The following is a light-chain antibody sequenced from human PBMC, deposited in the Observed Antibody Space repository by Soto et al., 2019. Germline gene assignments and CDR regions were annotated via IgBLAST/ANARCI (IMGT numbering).Light chain of an antibody. V-gene: IGKV1-5*01. J-gene: IGKJ1*01. CDR1: QSISSW. Sequence: DSQITQNPSTLSASVGDRVTITCRASQSISSWLAWYQQKPGKAPKLLIYDASSLESGVPSRFSGSGSGTEFTLTISSLQPDDFATYYCQQYNSYWTFGQGTKV. CDR3: QQYNSYWT. CDR2: DAS.